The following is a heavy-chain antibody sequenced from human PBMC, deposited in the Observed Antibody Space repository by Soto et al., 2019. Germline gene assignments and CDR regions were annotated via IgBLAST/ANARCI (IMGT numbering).Heavy chain of an antibody. Sequence: GGSLSLYCAASGFTFTNYDMNWVRPAPGKGLEWVSAISGSGVSTYYADSVKGRFTVSRDNSKDTLYLEMNSLRDDDTAKYYCAKGLAVAVAYYYGMDVWGLGTTVTVCS. CDR1: GFTFTNYD. D-gene: IGHD6-19*01. CDR2: ISGSGVST. J-gene: IGHJ6*02. CDR3: AKGLAVAVAYYYGMDV. V-gene: IGHV3-23*01.